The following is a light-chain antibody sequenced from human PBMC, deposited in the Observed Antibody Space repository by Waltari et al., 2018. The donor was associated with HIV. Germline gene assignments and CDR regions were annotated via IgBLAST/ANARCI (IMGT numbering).Light chain of an antibody. Sequence: QAALTQPASVSGSPEQSITISCTGTRLDVGGYHYFSWSQQHPGKAPKLMIYEVSNRPSGVSNRFSGSKSGNTASLTISGLQAEDEADYYCSSYTSSSRKNVGFGGGTKLTVL. CDR2: EVS. J-gene: IGLJ2*01. V-gene: IGLV2-14*01. CDR3: SSYTSSSRKNVG. CDR1: RLDVGGYHY.